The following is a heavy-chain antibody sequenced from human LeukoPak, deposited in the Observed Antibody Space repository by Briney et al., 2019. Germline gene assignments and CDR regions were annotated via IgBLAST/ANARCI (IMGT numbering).Heavy chain of an antibody. CDR3: VRGHWEVLLDY. D-gene: IGHD1-26*01. Sequence: QPGGSLRLSCAASGFTFSSYAMSWVRQAPGKGLEWVSAISGSGGSTYYADSVKGRFTISRDNAKSTLYLQMDGLTPDDTAVYFCVRGHWEVLLDYWGQGALVTVSS. CDR1: GFTFSSYA. V-gene: IGHV3-23*01. CDR2: ISGSGGST. J-gene: IGHJ4*02.